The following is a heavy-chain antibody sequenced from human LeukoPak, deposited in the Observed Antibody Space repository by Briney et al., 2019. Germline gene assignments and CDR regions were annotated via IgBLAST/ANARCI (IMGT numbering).Heavy chain of an antibody. V-gene: IGHV4-59*08. CDR1: GGSISNCY. Sequence: SETLSLTCTVSGGSISNCYGSWIRQPPGEGMEWIGYIHHSGSTNYNPSLKSRVTISVDTSKNQFSLKLSSVTAADTAVYYCARLIPGIAVAGTTYYHYLDVWGKGTTVTVSS. CDR2: IHHSGST. CDR3: ARLIPGIAVAGTTYYHYLDV. D-gene: IGHD6-19*01. J-gene: IGHJ6*03.